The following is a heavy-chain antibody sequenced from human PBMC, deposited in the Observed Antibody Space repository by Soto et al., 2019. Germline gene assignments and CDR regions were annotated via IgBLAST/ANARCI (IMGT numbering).Heavy chain of an antibody. CDR1: GFTFSSYG. V-gene: IGHV3-33*01. D-gene: IGHD1-26*01. CDR3: ARTGIVGATQLYYYYYYGMDV. Sequence: GGSLRLSCAASGFTFSSYGMHWVRQAPGKGLEWVAVIWYDGSNKYYADSVKGRFTISRYNSKNTLYLQMNSLRAEDTAVYYCARTGIVGATQLYYYYYYGMDVWGQGTTVTVS. CDR2: IWYDGSNK. J-gene: IGHJ6*02.